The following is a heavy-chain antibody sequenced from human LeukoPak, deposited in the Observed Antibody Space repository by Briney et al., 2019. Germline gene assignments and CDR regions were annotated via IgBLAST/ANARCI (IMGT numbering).Heavy chain of an antibody. Sequence: RASETLSLTCAVYGGSFSGYYWSWIRQPPVKGLEWIGEINHSGSTNYNPSLKSRVTISVDTSKNQFSLKLSSVTAADTAVYYCARHMRRPSFFDYWGQGTLVTVSS. CDR2: INHSGST. CDR3: ARHMRRPSFFDY. D-gene: IGHD2-2*01. V-gene: IGHV4-34*01. J-gene: IGHJ4*02. CDR1: GGSFSGYY.